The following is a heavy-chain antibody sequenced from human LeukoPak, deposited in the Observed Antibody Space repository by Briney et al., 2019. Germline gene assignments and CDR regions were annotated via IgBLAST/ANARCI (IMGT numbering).Heavy chain of an antibody. CDR1: GYTITGYY. CDR3: ASSHETYSYDFWSGYSNWFDP. V-gene: IGHV1-2*06. Sequence: SVKVSCKAFGYTITGYYIHWVRQAPGHGLEWLGRFNRNIGVTNYARKFEGRVTMTRDTSISTAYMELSRLISDDTAVYYCASSHETYSYDFWSGYSNWFDPWGQGTLVTVSS. D-gene: IGHD3-3*01. J-gene: IGHJ5*02. CDR2: FNRNIGVT.